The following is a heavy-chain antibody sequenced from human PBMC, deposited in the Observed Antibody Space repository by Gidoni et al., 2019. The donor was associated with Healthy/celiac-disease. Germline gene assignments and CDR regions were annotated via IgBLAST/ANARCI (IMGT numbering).Heavy chain of an antibody. V-gene: IGHV4-31*03. CDR2: IYDSGST. J-gene: IGHJ4*02. CDR1: VGSISSGGYY. Sequence: QVHLQESGPGLVTPSQTLSLTCTVSVGSISSGGYYWSWIRQHPGKGLEWIGYIYDSGSTYYNPSLKSRVTISVDTSKNQFSLKLSAVTAADTAVYYCARLGDSEGVDYWGQGTLVTVSS. CDR3: ARLGDSEGVDY. D-gene: IGHD2-21*02.